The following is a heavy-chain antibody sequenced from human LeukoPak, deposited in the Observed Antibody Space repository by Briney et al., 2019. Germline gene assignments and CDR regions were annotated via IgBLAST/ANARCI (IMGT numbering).Heavy chain of an antibody. Sequence: ASVKVSCKASGFTFSNYNINWVRQATGQGLEWMGWMNPDSGGTGSAQKFQGRAVMTRDTSINTAYIELSSLRSEDTAVYYCARGGDCYDSSGFSAAVKHWGQGTLVIVSS. CDR2: MNPDSGGT. CDR3: ARGGDCYDSSGFSAAVKH. D-gene: IGHD3-22*01. J-gene: IGHJ4*02. CDR1: GFTFSNYN. V-gene: IGHV1-8*01.